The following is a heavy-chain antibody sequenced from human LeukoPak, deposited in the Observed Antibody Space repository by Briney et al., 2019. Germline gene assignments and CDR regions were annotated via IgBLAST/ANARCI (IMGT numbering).Heavy chain of an antibody. CDR3: ARDPHLTVTTGFFDY. D-gene: IGHD4-17*01. CDR1: GFTFSSYG. Sequence: VQPGRSLRLSCAASGFTFSSYGMHWVRQAPGKGLEWVAVIWYDGSNKYYADSVKGRFTISRDNSKNTLYLQMNSLRAEDTAVYYCARDPHLTVTTGFFDYWGQGTLVTVSS. CDR2: IWYDGSNK. V-gene: IGHV3-33*01. J-gene: IGHJ4*02.